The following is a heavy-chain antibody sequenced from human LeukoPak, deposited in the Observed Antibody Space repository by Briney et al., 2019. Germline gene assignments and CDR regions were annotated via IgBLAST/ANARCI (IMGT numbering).Heavy chain of an antibody. J-gene: IGHJ4*02. Sequence: SSETLSLTCSVSGGSTSSYYWSWIRQPPGKGLEWIGRIFTSGIISGNTNYNPSLESRVTMSVDASKNQFSLKLSSVTAADTAVYYCARHPSPGWVTNPDYYYGSGSFFDYWGQGTLVTVSS. CDR1: GGSTSSYY. CDR2: IFTSGIISGNT. V-gene: IGHV4-4*07. CDR3: ARHPSPGWVTNPDYYYGSGSFFDY. D-gene: IGHD3-10*01.